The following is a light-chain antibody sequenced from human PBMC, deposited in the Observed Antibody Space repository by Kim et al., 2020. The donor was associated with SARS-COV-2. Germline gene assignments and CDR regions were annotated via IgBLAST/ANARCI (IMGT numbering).Light chain of an antibody. Sequence: ALGQKVRITCQGDSLRIYYASWYQQKPGPAPVLVIYAKNNRPSGIPDRFSGSSSGNTASLTITGAQAEDEADYYCNSRDSSGNYLVFGGGTQLTVL. J-gene: IGLJ3*02. CDR1: SLRIYY. V-gene: IGLV3-19*01. CDR2: AKN. CDR3: NSRDSSGNYLV.